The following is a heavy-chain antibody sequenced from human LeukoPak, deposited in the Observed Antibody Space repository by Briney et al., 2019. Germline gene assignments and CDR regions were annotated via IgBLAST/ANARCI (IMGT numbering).Heavy chain of an antibody. CDR2: INAGNGNT. Sequence: ASVKVSCKASGYTFTSYAMRWVRQAPGQRLEWMGWINAGNGNTKYSQKFQGRVTITRDTSASTAYMELSSLRSEDTAVYYCARGYYDFWSGYYAFFDYWGQGTLVTVSS. D-gene: IGHD3-3*01. J-gene: IGHJ4*02. V-gene: IGHV1-3*01. CDR3: ARGYYDFWSGYYAFFDY. CDR1: GYTFTSYA.